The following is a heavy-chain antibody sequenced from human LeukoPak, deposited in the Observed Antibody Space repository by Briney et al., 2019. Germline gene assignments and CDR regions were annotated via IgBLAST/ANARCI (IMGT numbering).Heavy chain of an antibody. CDR2: FDPEDGET. V-gene: IGHV1-24*01. CDR3: ATDGRLGFDY. CDR1: GYTLTELS. D-gene: IGHD3-9*01. J-gene: IGHJ4*02. Sequence: ASVKVSCTVSGYTLTELSMHWVRQAPGKGHEWMGGFDPEDGETIYAQKFQGRVTMTEDTSTDTAYMELSSLRSEDTAVYYCATDGRLGFDYWGQGTLVSVSS.